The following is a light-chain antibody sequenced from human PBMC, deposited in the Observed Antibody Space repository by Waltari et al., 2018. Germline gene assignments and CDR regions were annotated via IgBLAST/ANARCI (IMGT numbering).Light chain of an antibody. CDR1: QSGLYRSNNKNY. V-gene: IGKV4-1*01. CDR2: WAS. J-gene: IGKJ4*01. Sequence: DIVMTQSPDSLAVSLGERAPINCRSSQSGLYRSNNKNYLAWYQQKPGQPPKLLIYWASTRESGVPDRFSGSGSGTDFTLTISRLQAEDVAVYYCQQYYSTPRALTFGGGTKVEIK. CDR3: QQYYSTPRALT.